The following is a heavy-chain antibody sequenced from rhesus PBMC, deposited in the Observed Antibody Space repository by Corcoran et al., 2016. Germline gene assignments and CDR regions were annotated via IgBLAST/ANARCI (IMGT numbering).Heavy chain of an antibody. V-gene: IGHV4S9*01. CDR2: IYGNSAST. CDR3: ARETVGYCSGGVCHKNWYFDL. J-gene: IGHJ2*01. D-gene: IGHD2-8*01. CDR1: GGFIRDSYY. Sequence: QVQLQESGPGLVKPSETLSLTCAVSGGFIRDSYYWNWDRPPPGKGLESIGNIYGNSASTYYNPSLKSRVTISKDTSKNQFFLKLSSVTAADTAVYYCARETVGYCSGGVCHKNWYFDLWGPGTPITISS.